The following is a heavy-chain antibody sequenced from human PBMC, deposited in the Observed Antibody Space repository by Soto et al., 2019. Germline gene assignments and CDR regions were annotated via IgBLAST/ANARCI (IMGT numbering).Heavy chain of an antibody. D-gene: IGHD4-17*01. V-gene: IGHV3-21*01. CDR1: GFTFSSYS. CDR3: ARGRYGDYANWFDP. CDR2: ISSSSSYI. J-gene: IGHJ5*02. Sequence: GGSLRLSCAASGFTFSSYSMNWVRQAPGKGLEWVSSISSSSSYIYYADSVKGRFTISRDNAKNSLYLQMNSLRAEDTAVYHCARGRYGDYANWFDPWGQGTLVTVSS.